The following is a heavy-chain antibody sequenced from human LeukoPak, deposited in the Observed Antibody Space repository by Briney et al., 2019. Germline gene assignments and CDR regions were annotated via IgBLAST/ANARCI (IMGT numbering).Heavy chain of an antibody. Sequence: PGGSLRLSCAASGFTFTSYWMHWVRQAPGKGLVWVSRINTDGSSTSYADSVRGRFTISRDNAKNTLYLQLNSLRAEGTAVYYCASGSYGRPFDYWGQGTLVTVSS. V-gene: IGHV3-74*01. J-gene: IGHJ4*02. CDR3: ASGSYGRPFDY. CDR1: GFTFTSYW. CDR2: INTDGSST. D-gene: IGHD1-26*01.